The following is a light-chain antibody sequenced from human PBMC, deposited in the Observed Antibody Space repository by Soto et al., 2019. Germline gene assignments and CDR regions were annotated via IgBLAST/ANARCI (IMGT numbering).Light chain of an antibody. V-gene: IGKV3-15*01. J-gene: IGKJ1*01. CDR2: GAS. CDR1: QSVSGK. CDR3: QQYTNWWT. Sequence: EIVMTPFPATLSVSPGETAPLSCRASQSVSGKLAWYQQKPGQAPRLLIYGASTRATGIPARFSGSGSGTEFTLTISSLQSEDFAVYYCQQYTNWWTFGQGTKVDI.